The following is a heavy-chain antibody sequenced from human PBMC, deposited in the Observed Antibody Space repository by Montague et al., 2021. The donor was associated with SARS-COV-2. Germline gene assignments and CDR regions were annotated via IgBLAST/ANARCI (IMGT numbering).Heavy chain of an antibody. V-gene: IGHV4-59*01. CDR3: ARRGLGYCSGGSCPNAFDI. Sequence: SETLSLTCTVSGGSISSYYWSWIRQPPGKGLEWIGYIYYSGSTNYNPSLKSRVTISVDMSKNQFSLKLSSVTAADTAAYYCARRGLGYCSGGSCPNAFDIWGQGTMVTVSS. D-gene: IGHD2-15*01. J-gene: IGHJ3*02. CDR1: GGSISSYY. CDR2: IYYSGST.